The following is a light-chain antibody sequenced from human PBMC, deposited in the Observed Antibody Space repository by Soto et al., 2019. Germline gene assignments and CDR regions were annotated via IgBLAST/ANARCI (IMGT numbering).Light chain of an antibody. Sequence: ELVMTQSPATISVFPGEIATLSRRSSQSVSSNLAWYQQKPGQAPRLLIYGASTRATGIPARFSGSGSGTEFTLTISSLQPADFAVYYCQQYNNWPPYTFGQGTKVDIK. V-gene: IGKV3-15*01. CDR2: GAS. CDR3: QQYNNWPPYT. CDR1: QSVSSN. J-gene: IGKJ2*01.